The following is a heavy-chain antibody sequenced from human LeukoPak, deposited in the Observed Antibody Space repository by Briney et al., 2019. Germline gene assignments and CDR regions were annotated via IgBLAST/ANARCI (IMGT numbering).Heavy chain of an antibody. CDR2: INSDGSSI. CDR1: GFTFSSCS. D-gene: IGHD6-19*01. CDR3: ARGTIGWAGVDY. J-gene: IGHJ3*01. Sequence: GGSLRLSCAASGFTFSSCSMHWVRQATGKGLVWVSRINSDGSSISYADSVKGRFTISRDNAKNTLYLQMNSLRAEDTAVYYCARGTIGWAGVDYWGQGTMVTVSS. V-gene: IGHV3-74*01.